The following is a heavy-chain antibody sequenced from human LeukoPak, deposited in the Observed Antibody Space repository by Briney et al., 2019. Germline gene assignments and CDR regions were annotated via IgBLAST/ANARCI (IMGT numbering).Heavy chain of an antibody. V-gene: IGHV3-23*01. J-gene: IGHJ4*02. CDR3: AKDVLWFGELLSGYYFDY. CDR1: GFTFSSYA. CDR2: ISGSGSST. D-gene: IGHD3-10*01. Sequence: GGSLRLSCAASGFTFSSYAMNWVRQAPGKGLEWVSAISGSGSSTYYADSVKGRFTISRDNSKNTLYLQMNSLRAEDTAVYYCAKDVLWFGELLSGYYFDYWGQGTLVTVSS.